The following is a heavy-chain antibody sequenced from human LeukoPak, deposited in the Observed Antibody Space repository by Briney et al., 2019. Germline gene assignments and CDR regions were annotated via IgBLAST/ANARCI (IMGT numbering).Heavy chain of an antibody. J-gene: IGHJ4*02. V-gene: IGHV3-21*01. CDR2: IPSSSTSI. CDR1: GFTFDDYG. CDR3: VRVEDWGAAGNRMDY. Sequence: GGSLRLSCEASGFTFDDYGMSWVRQPPGKGLEWVSSIPSSSTSIYYADSLRGRFTVSRDNAKNSLYLQMNSLRAEDTAVYSCVRVEDWGAAGNRMDYWGQGTLVTVSS. D-gene: IGHD6-13*01.